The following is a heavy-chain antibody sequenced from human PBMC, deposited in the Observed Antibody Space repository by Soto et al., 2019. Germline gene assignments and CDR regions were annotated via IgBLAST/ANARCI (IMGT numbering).Heavy chain of an antibody. CDR2: INQSGGT. CDR3: ARTYSSSWSPFDY. V-gene: IGHV4-34*01. CDR1: GGSFSGYY. Sequence: QVQLQQWGAGLLKPSETLSLTCAVYGGSFSGYYWSWIRQPPGKGLEWIGEINQSGGTNYNPSLKSRVTLSLDXXETQFSLKLSSVTAADTAVYYCARTYSSSWSPFDYWGQGTLVTVSS. D-gene: IGHD6-13*01. J-gene: IGHJ4*02.